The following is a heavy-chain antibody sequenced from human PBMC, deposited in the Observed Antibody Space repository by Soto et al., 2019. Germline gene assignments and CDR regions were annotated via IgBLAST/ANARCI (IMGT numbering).Heavy chain of an antibody. CDR3: VRSSGWTGDY. Sequence: EVQLVESGGGLVQPGGSLRLSCVASGFTFSDYWMNWVRQVPGKGLEWLAIIKQDGSEIHYVDSVKGRFTISRDNAKNSQHLQMNSLRAEDTALYYCVRSSGWTGDYWGQGILVTVSS. J-gene: IGHJ4*02. CDR2: IKQDGSEI. CDR1: GFTFSDYW. D-gene: IGHD3-10*01. V-gene: IGHV3-7*04.